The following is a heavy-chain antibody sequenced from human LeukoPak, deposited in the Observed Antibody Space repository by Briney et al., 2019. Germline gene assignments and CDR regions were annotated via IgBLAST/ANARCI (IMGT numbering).Heavy chain of an antibody. CDR2: IRFGGSYD. Sequence: GGSLRLSCAASGFTVSSNYMSWVRQAPGKGLEWVAFIRFGGSYDYYADSVKGRFTISRDDPENTLYLQMNSLRAEDTAVYCYDACNLRPDSWGQGTLVTVSS. CDR1: GFTVSSNY. CDR3: DACNLRPDS. V-gene: IGHV3-30*02. J-gene: IGHJ4*02. D-gene: IGHD3-16*01.